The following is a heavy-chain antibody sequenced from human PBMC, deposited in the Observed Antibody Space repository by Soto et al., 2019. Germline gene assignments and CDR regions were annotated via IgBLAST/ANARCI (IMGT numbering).Heavy chain of an antibody. CDR3: ARWGRYGDYLYFDY. Sequence: QVQLVQSGAEVKKPGSSVKVSCKASGGTFSSYAISWVRQAPVQGLEWMGGIIPIFGTANYAQKFQGRVTITADKSTSTAYMELSSLRSEDTAVYYCARWGRYGDYLYFDYWGQGTLVTVSS. J-gene: IGHJ4*02. CDR2: IIPIFGTA. V-gene: IGHV1-69*06. D-gene: IGHD4-17*01. CDR1: GGTFSSYA.